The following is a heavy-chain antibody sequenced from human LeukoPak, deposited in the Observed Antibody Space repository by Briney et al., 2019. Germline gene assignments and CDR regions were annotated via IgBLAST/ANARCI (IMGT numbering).Heavy chain of an antibody. D-gene: IGHD3-22*01. CDR2: IYYSGST. V-gene: IGHV4-59*01. CDR1: GGSISSYY. CDR3: ARSSEGRYYYDSRGYSYFYYYMDV. J-gene: IGHJ6*03. Sequence: SETLSLTCTVSGGSISSYYWSWIRQPPGKGLEWIGYIYYSGSTSYNPSLKSRVTISVDTSKNQFSLKLNSVTAADTAVYYCARSSEGRYYYDSRGYSYFYYYMDVWGKGTTVTISS.